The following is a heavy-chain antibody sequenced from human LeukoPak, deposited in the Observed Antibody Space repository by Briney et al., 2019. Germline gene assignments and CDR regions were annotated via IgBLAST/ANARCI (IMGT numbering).Heavy chain of an antibody. CDR2: IKTDGSEK. J-gene: IGHJ1*01. D-gene: IGHD3-22*01. V-gene: IGHV3-7*01. Sequence: GGSLRLSCEGSGFTFSNYWMGWVRQAPGKGLKWVANIKTDGSEKYYVDSVKGRFTISRDNAKNSLYLQMNSLRAEDTAVYYCATYSSLNRREFQYWGQGTLLTVSS. CDR1: GFTFSNYW. CDR3: ATYSSLNRREFQY.